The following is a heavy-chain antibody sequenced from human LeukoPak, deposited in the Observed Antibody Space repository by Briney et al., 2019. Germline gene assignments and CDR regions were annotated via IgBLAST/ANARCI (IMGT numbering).Heavy chain of an antibody. CDR3: ARDPGDYYMDV. V-gene: IGHV3-30*04. D-gene: IGHD1-14*01. Sequence: GGSLRLSCAASGFTFSSYAMSWVRQAPGKGLEWVAVISYDGSNKYYADSVKGRFTISRDNSKNTLYLQMNSLRAEDTAVYYCARDPGDYYMDVWGKGTTVTVSS. J-gene: IGHJ6*03. CDR1: GFTFSSYA. CDR2: ISYDGSNK.